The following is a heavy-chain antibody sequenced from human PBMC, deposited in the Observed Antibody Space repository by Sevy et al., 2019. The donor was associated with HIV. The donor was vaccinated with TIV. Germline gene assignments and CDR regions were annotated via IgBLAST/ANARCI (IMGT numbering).Heavy chain of an antibody. CDR2: ISSYNGNT. V-gene: IGHV1-18*01. Sequence: ATVKVSCKASGYTFTSYGISWVGQAPGQGLEWMGWISSYNGNTNYAQKLQGRVTMNTDTSTCTAYMELRSLRSEHSAAYYRAREYSYYSGAGSHGFDYWGQGTPVTVS. D-gene: IGHD3-10*01. J-gene: IGHJ4*02. CDR1: GYTFTSYG. CDR3: AREYSYYSGAGSHGFDY.